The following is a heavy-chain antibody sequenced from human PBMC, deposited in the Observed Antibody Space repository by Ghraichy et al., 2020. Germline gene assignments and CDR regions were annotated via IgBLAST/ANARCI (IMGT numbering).Heavy chain of an antibody. CDR2: VSHSGST. J-gene: IGHJ4*01. V-gene: IGHV4-59*08. Sequence: SETLSLTCTVSGGSINSYYWSWMRQPPGKGLEWIGFVSHSGSTNYNPSLKSRVTISVDTSQNQFSLKLNSVTAADTALYYCARNYFDSSGFGNRPSDYWGRGTLVTVSS. D-gene: IGHD3-22*01. CDR1: GGSINSYY. CDR3: ARNYFDSSGFGNRPSDY.